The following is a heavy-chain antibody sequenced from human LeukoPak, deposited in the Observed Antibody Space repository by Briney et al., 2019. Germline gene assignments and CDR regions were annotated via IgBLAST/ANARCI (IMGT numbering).Heavy chain of an antibody. D-gene: IGHD1-26*01. CDR3: TTGIVGATNDYYYYMDV. CDR2: IKSKTDGGTT. J-gene: IGHJ6*03. CDR1: GFTFSKYA. Sequence: GGSLRLSCAASGFTFSKYAMSWVRQAPGKGLEWVGRIKSKTDGGTTDYAAPVKGRFTISRDDSKNTLYLQMNSLKTEDTAVYYCTTGIVGATNDYYYYMDVWGKGTTVTVSS. V-gene: IGHV3-15*01.